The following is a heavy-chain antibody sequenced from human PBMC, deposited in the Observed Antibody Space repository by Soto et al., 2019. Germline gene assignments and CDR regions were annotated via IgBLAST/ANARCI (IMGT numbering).Heavy chain of an antibody. CDR2: ISGSGGST. Sequence: EVQLLESGGGLVQPGGSLRLSCAASGFTFSSYAMSWVRQAPGKGLEWVSAISGSGGSTYYADSVKGRFTISRDNSKNPLYLQMNSLRAEDTAVYYCANWVVVAANIDYWGQGTLVTVSS. V-gene: IGHV3-23*01. D-gene: IGHD2-15*01. CDR3: ANWVVVAANIDY. J-gene: IGHJ4*02. CDR1: GFTFSSYA.